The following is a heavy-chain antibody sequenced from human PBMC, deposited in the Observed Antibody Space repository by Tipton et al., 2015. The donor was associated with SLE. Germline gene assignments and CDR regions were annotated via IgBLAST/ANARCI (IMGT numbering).Heavy chain of an antibody. V-gene: IGHV4-61*01. D-gene: IGHD1-7*01. CDR1: GFSIRSGYY. CDR3: ARGTGTTDAFDI. Sequence: GLVKPSESLSLTCNVSGFSIRSGYYWGWIRQSPGKGLQWIAYIHYTGSTNSNPSLKSRVTMSVDTSKNQFSLKLSSVTAADTAVYYCARGTGTTDAFDIWGQGTMVTVSS. J-gene: IGHJ3*02. CDR2: IHYTGST.